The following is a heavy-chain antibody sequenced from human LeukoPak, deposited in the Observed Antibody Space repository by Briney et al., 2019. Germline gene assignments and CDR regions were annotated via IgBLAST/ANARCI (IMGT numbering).Heavy chain of an antibody. Sequence: GGSLTLSCVASGFTFSSYSMSWVRQAPGKGLEWVATIKYVGSEKNYLDSVKGRFTISRDNAKNSLYLQMNSLRDEDTDVYYCAKEYKYSNSWVCDYWGEGTLVTVSS. D-gene: IGHD6-13*01. CDR3: AKEYKYSNSWVCDY. J-gene: IGHJ4*02. CDR2: IKYVGSEK. V-gene: IGHV3-7*03. CDR1: GFTFSSYS.